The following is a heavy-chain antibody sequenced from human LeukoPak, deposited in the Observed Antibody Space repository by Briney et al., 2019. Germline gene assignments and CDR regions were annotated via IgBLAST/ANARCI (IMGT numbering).Heavy chain of an antibody. V-gene: IGHV1-18*01. J-gene: IGHJ4*02. Sequence: ASVKVSCKASGYTFTSYGISWVRQAPGQGLEWMGWISAYNGNTNYAQKFQGRVTISTDESTSTAYMDLSSLRSEDTAIYYCARGLRDTYCSGGSCYSDYWGQGTLVTVSS. CDR1: GYTFTSYG. CDR2: ISAYNGNT. D-gene: IGHD2-15*01. CDR3: ARGLRDTYCSGGSCYSDY.